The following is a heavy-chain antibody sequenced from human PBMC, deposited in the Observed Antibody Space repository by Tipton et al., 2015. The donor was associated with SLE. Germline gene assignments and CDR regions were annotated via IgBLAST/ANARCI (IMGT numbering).Heavy chain of an antibody. V-gene: IGHV4-34*01. D-gene: IGHD3-22*01. J-gene: IGHJ4*02. CDR3: ARVDYYDSSGYYYPY. Sequence: TLSLTCAVYGGSFSGYYWSWIRQPPGKGLEWIGEINHSGSTNYNPSLKSRVTISVDTSKNQFSLKLSSVTAADTAVYYCARVDYYDSSGYYYPYWGQGTLVTVSS. CDR1: GGSFSGYY. CDR2: INHSGST.